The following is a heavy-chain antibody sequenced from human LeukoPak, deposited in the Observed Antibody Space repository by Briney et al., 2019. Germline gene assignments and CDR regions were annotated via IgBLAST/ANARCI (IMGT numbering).Heavy chain of an antibody. CDR2: INHSGST. CDR1: GGSFSGYY. CDR3: ARVWGPSIAARPYFDY. J-gene: IGHJ4*02. D-gene: IGHD6-6*01. Sequence: PSETLSLTCAVYGGSFSGYYWSWIRQPPGKGLEWIGEINHSGSTNYNPSLKSRVTISVDTSKNQFSLKLSSVTAADTAVYYCARVWGPSIAARPYFDYWGRGTLVTVSS. V-gene: IGHV4-34*01.